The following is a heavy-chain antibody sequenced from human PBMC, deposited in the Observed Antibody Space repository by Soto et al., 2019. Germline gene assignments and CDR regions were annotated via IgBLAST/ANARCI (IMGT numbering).Heavy chain of an antibody. V-gene: IGHV4-31*03. CDR3: ARLSFCTSTSCYAADTETLHSLFDS. J-gene: IGHJ5*01. CDR1: GASISSGGYY. CDR2: MYYSGNT. D-gene: IGHD2-2*01. Sequence: SGTLSLTCTVSGASISSGGYYWSWIRHHPGKGLEWIGSMYYSGNTYYNPSLRSRLSISADTSKNHFSLKMNSVTAADTAVYYCARLSFCTSTSCYAADTETLHSLFDSWGQGTPVIVSS.